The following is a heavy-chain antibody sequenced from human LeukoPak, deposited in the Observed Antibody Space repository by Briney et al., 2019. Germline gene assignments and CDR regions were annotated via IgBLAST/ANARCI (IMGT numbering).Heavy chain of an antibody. CDR1: GGSFSGYY. CDR2: IYYSGST. CDR3: ARHNPTNWNFKYYFDY. V-gene: IGHV4-34*01. J-gene: IGHJ4*02. D-gene: IGHD1-7*01. Sequence: PSETLSLTCAVYGGSFSGYYWSWIRQPPGKGLEWIGSIYYSGSTYYNPSLKSRVTISVDTSKNQFSLKLSSVTAADTAVYYCARHNPTNWNFKYYFDYWGQGTLVTVSS.